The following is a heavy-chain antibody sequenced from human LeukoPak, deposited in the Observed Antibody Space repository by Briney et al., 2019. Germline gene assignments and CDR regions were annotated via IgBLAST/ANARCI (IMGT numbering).Heavy chain of an antibody. CDR2: IIPIFGTA. Sequence: ASVKVSCKASGGTFSSYAISWVRQAPGQGLEWMGGIIPIFGTANYAQKFQGRVTITTDESTSTAYMELSSLRSEDTAAYYCARGGLGYCSSTSCTEYFQHWGQGTLVTVSS. V-gene: IGHV1-69*05. D-gene: IGHD2-2*01. CDR3: ARGGLGYCSSTSCTEYFQH. J-gene: IGHJ1*01. CDR1: GGTFSSYA.